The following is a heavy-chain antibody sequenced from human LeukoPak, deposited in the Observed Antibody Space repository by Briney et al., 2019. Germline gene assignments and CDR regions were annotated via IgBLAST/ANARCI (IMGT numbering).Heavy chain of an antibody. CDR3: ARGCDPNRPCFDY. V-gene: IGHV3-30-3*01. J-gene: IGHJ4*02. Sequence: PGGSLRLSCAASGFTFSSYAMHWVRQAPGKGLEWVAVISYDGSDKYYADSVKGRFTISRGNSKNTLYLQMNSLRAEDTAVYYCARGCDPNRPCFDYWGQGTLVTVSS. CDR1: GFTFSSYA. CDR2: ISYDGSDK. D-gene: IGHD1-14*01.